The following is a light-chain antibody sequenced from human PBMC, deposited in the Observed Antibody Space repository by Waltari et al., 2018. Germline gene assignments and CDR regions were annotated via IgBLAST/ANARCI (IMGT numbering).Light chain of an antibody. Sequence: SCRASQSVGSTLAWYQQRPCKAPRLLIYDASSRATGIPDRFSGSGSGTDFSLTISRLGPENFAVYYCQKYGTRPATFGQGTKVEVK. CDR1: QSVGST. J-gene: IGKJ1*01. V-gene: IGKV3-20*01. CDR2: DAS. CDR3: QKYGTRPAT.